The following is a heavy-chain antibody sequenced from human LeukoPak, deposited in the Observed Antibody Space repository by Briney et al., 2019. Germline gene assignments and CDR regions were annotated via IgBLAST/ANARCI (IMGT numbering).Heavy chain of an antibody. J-gene: IGHJ4*02. CDR2: INHSGST. Sequence: PSETLSLTCAVYGGSFSGYYWSWIRQPPGKGLEWIVEINHSGSTNYNPSLKSRVTISVDTSKNQFSLKLSSVTAADTAVYYCARHGLDYYDSSGYYYGHFDYWGQGTLVTVSS. D-gene: IGHD3-22*01. V-gene: IGHV4-34*01. CDR3: ARHGLDYYDSSGYYYGHFDY. CDR1: GGSFSGYY.